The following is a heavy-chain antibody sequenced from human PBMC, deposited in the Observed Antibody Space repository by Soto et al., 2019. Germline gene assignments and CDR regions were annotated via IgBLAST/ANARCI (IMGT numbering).Heavy chain of an antibody. CDR3: ATNRGGTPTCY. CDR1: GYTFTSYG. V-gene: IGHV1-18*01. CDR2: VSAYNGNT. D-gene: IGHD3-16*01. J-gene: IGHJ4*02. Sequence: ASVKVSCKXSGYTFTSYGISWVRQAPGQGLEWMGWVSAYNGNTNYAQKLQGRVTMTTDTSTSTAYMELRSLRSDDTAVYYCATNRGGTPTCYWGQGTLVTVSS.